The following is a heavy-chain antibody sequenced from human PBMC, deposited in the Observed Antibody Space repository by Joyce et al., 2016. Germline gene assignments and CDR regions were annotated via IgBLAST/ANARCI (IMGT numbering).Heavy chain of an antibody. CDR1: GFRFSDYY. CDR2: INPNTGGT. CDR3: ARALHASFASAMDV. D-gene: IGHD2-21*01. Sequence: QVQLIQSGAEVKKPGASVKVSCKESGFRFSDYYINWVRQAPGQGLEGMGRINPNTGGTDYVQNFQGRVTMTWDTSIGTAYMELSSLKSEDTAVYYCARALHASFASAMDVWGKGTAVIVSS. V-gene: IGHV1-2*06. J-gene: IGHJ6*03.